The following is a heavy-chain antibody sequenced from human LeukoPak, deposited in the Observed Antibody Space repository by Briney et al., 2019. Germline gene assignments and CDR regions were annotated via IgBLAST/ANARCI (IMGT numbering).Heavy chain of an antibody. Sequence: GRSLRLSCAASGFTFSSYAMHWVRQAPGKGLEWVAVISYDGSNKYYADSVKGRFTISRDNSKNTLYLQMNSLRAEDTAVYYCARHILNDYWGQGTLVTVSS. J-gene: IGHJ4*02. V-gene: IGHV3-30-3*01. CDR2: ISYDGSNK. CDR1: GFTFSSYA. D-gene: IGHD3-9*01. CDR3: ARHILNDY.